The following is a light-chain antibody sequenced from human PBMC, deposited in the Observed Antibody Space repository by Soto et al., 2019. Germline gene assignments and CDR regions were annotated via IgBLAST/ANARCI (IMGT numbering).Light chain of an antibody. CDR3: HQYNSYSAWT. V-gene: IGKV1-5*03. CDR2: KAS. Sequence: DIQMTQSPSILSASVGDRVTITCRASPSTTNWLAWYQQKPGKAPKLLIYKASTLESGVPSRFSGSGSGTEFTLTISSLQPDDVATYYCHQYNSYSAWTFGQGTKVDIK. CDR1: PSTTNW. J-gene: IGKJ1*01.